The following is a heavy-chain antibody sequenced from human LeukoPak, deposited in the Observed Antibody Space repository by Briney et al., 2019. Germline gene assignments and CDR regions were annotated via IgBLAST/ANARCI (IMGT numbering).Heavy chain of an antibody. CDR2: IYYSGST. V-gene: IGHV4-30-4*07. CDR1: GGSISSGGYS. CDR3: ARVYCSGGSCLDAFDI. J-gene: IGHJ3*02. Sequence: SETLSLTCAVSGGSISSGGYSWSWIRQPPGKGLEWIGYIYYSGSTYYNPSLKSRLTISVDTSKNQFSLKLSSVTAADTAVYYCARVYCSGGSCLDAFDIWGQGTMVTVSS. D-gene: IGHD2-15*01.